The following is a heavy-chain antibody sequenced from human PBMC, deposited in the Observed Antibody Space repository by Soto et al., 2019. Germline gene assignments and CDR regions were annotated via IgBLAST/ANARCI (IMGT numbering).Heavy chain of an antibody. CDR2: ISACSGNT. D-gene: IGHD2-15*01. CDR3: ARVPGLLSAFDI. J-gene: IGHJ3*02. V-gene: IGHV1-18*01. CDR1: GYTFTSYG. Sequence: ASVKVSCKASGYTFTSYGISWVRQAPGQGLEWMGWISACSGNTNYAQKLQGRVTMTTDTSTSTAYMELRSLRSDDTAVYYCARVPGLLSAFDIWGQGTMVTVSS.